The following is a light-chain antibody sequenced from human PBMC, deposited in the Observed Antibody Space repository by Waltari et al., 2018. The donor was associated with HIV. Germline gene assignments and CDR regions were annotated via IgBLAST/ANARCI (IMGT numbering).Light chain of an antibody. CDR2: DND. CDR1: SPNIGNSY. CDR3: GTWDSRLSAFV. V-gene: IGLV1-51*01. Sequence: QSVLTQPPSLSATPGQKVTISCSGSSPNIGNSYVSWYQQLPGTAPQLLIYDNDKPPSGIPDRCSGAKSGTSATLGITGLQTGDEADYSCGTWDSRLSAFVFGTVTKVTVL. J-gene: IGLJ1*01.